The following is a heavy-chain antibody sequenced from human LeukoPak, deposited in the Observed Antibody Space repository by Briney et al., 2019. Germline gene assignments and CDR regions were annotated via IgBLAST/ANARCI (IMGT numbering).Heavy chain of an antibody. J-gene: IGHJ5*02. Sequence: SETLSLTCAVYGGSFSDYYWSWIRQPPGKGLEWIGEINHSGSTNYNPSLKSRVTISVDTSKNQFSLKLSSVTAADTAVYYCARGGSSSWKLYNWFDPWGQGTLVTVSS. D-gene: IGHD6-13*01. CDR2: INHSGST. V-gene: IGHV4-34*01. CDR3: ARGGSSSWKLYNWFDP. CDR1: GGSFSDYY.